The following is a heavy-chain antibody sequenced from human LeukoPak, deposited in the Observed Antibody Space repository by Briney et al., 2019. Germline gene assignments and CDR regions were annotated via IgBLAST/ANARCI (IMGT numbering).Heavy chain of an antibody. CDR2: IYPGDSDT. CDR1: GYSFTSYW. D-gene: IGHD6-13*01. Sequence: GESLKISCKGSGYSFTSYWIGWVRQMPGKDLAWMGIIYPGDSDTRYSPSFQGQVTISADKSISTAYLQWSSLKASDTAMYYCARHPGAAVDYFDYWGQGTLVTVSS. CDR3: ARHPGAAVDYFDY. V-gene: IGHV5-51*01. J-gene: IGHJ4*02.